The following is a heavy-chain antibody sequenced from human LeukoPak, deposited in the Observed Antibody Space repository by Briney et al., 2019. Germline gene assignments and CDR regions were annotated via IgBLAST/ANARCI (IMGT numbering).Heavy chain of an antibody. Sequence: SETLSLTCVVYGESCSGYYLSWIRQSPGNGLEWIGEINHSGSTNYNPSLKSRVIISADTSKNQLSLKLSSVTAADTAVYYCARDLAAAGFDYWGQGTLVTVSS. CDR1: GESCSGYY. CDR3: ARDLAAAGFDY. V-gene: IGHV4-34*01. CDR2: INHSGST. J-gene: IGHJ4*02. D-gene: IGHD6-13*01.